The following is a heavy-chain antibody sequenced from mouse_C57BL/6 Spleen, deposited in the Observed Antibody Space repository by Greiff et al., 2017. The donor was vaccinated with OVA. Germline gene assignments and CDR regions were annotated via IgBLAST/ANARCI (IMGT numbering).Heavy chain of an antibody. CDR1: GYTFTSYT. CDR2: INPSSGYP. Sequence: QVQLQQSGAELARPGASVKMSCKASGYTFTSYTMHWVKQRPGQGLEWIGYINPSSGYPKYNQKFKDKATLTVDKSSSTAYMQLSSLTSEDSAVYYCARGYYGSSDYFDYWGQGTTLTVSS. V-gene: IGHV1-4*01. J-gene: IGHJ2*01. CDR3: ARGYYGSSDYFDY. D-gene: IGHD1-1*01.